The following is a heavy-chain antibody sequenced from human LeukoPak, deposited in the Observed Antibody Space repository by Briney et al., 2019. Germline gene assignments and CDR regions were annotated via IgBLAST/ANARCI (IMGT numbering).Heavy chain of an antibody. CDR2: INHSGST. CDR1: GGSFSGYY. CDR3: ARGIGRYFDWLLAY. J-gene: IGHJ4*02. Sequence: SETLSLTCAVYGGSFSGYYWSWIRLPPGKGLEWIGEINHSGSTNYNPSLKSRVTISVDTSKNQFSLKLSSVTAVDTAVYYCARGIGRYFDWLLAYWGQGTLVTVSS. D-gene: IGHD3-9*01. V-gene: IGHV4-34*01.